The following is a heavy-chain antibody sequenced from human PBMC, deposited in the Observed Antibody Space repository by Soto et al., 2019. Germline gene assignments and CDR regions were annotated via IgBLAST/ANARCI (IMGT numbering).Heavy chain of an antibody. CDR1: GGTFSSYT. CDR2: IIPILGIA. D-gene: IGHD4-17*01. CDR3: ASPDYGDLFSAFDI. Sequence: GVSVKVSCKASGGTFSSYTISWVRQAPGQGLEWMGRIIPILGIANYAQKFQGRVTITADKSTSTAYMELSSLRSEDTAVYYCASPDYGDLFSAFDIWGQGTMVTVSS. J-gene: IGHJ3*02. V-gene: IGHV1-69*02.